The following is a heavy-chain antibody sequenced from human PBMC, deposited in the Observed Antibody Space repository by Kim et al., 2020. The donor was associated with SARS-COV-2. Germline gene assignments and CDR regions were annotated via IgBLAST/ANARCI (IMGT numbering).Heavy chain of an antibody. CDR1: GFTFSTYG. V-gene: IGHV3-33*01. J-gene: IGHJ4*02. CDR2: IWNDGSNK. CDR3: ATEYSSSSAFDY. D-gene: IGHD6-6*01. Sequence: GGSLRLSCAASGFTFSTYGMHWVRQAPGKGLEWVAMIWNDGSNKYYADSMKGRFTISRDNSKNTLYLQMTSLRAEDTAVYYCATEYSSSSAFDYWGQGTLVTVYS.